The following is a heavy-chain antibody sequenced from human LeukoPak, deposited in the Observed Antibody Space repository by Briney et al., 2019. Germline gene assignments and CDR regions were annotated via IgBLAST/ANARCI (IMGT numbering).Heavy chain of an antibody. D-gene: IGHD5-24*01. V-gene: IGHV4-59*05. CDR3: ARHPSGRMWLQQGGWFDP. CDR2: MYHNGST. Sequence: SSETLSLTCTVSGGSISSYYWSWIRQPAGKGLEWIGSMYHNGSTYYNPSLKSRVTISVDTSKNQFSLKLTSVTAADTAVYYCARHPSGRMWLQQGGWFDPWGQGTLVTVSS. J-gene: IGHJ5*02. CDR1: GGSISSYY.